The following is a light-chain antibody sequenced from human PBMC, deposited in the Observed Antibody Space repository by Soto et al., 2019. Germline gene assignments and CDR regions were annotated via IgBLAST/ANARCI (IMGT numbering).Light chain of an antibody. V-gene: IGKV4-1*01. CDR3: QHYFSTPIT. CDR1: QSVLYSSNNKKY. CDR2: WAS. J-gene: IGKJ1*01. Sequence: DIVMTKSPDSLAVSLGERATINCKSSQSVLYSSNNKKYLAWYQQKPGQPPKLLIYWASTRESGVPDRFSGRGSWTDFTLTIITLQAEDVAVFYPQHYFSTPITFGQGTKVEIK.